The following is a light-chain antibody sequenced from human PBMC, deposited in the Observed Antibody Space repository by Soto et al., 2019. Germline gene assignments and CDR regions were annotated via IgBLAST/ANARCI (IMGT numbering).Light chain of an antibody. Sequence: DIQMTQSPSSLSASVGDRVTITCRASQRISNFLNWYQQKVGTAPKVLIYDASGLRSGVPSRFSGSGSGTDFTLTIDSLQPEDFATYYCQQSYSSPFTFGPGTKVDMK. V-gene: IGKV1-39*01. J-gene: IGKJ3*01. CDR1: QRISNF. CDR3: QQSYSSPFT. CDR2: DAS.